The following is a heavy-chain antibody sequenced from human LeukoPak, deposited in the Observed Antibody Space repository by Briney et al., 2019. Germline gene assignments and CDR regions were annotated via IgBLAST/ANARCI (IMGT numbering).Heavy chain of an antibody. CDR2: IYYSGST. V-gene: IGHV4-39*01. D-gene: IGHD4/OR15-4a*01. CDR3: ARRQVQGMFHY. J-gene: IGHJ4*02. Sequence: PSETLSLTCIVSGGSISSSSYYWGWIHQPPGKGLEWIGTIYYSGSTYDNPSLKSRVTISVDTSKNQFSLNLRSVTAADTAVYYCARRQVQGMFHYWSQGTLVTVSS. CDR1: GGSISSSSYY.